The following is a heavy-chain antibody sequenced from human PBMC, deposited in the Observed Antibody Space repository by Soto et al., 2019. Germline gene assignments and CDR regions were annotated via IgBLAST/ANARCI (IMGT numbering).Heavy chain of an antibody. D-gene: IGHD6-19*01. CDR3: ARDGSIAGATYWFDP. J-gene: IGHJ5*02. CDR1: GYTFTSYY. CDR2: INPSGGST. V-gene: IGHV1-46*01. Sequence: QVQLVQSGAEVKKPGASVKVSCKASGYTFTSYYMHWVRQAPGQGLEWMGIINPSGGSTSYAQKFQGRVTMTRDTYRSTVYMELSSLRSEDTAVYFCARDGSIAGATYWFDPWGQGTLVTVSS.